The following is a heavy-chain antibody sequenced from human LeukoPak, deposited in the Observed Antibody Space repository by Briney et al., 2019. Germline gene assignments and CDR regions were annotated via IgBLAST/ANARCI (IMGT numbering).Heavy chain of an antibody. V-gene: IGHV4-34*01. CDR3: ARHFGDIAAAGSYYYYYYMDV. CDR2: INHSGST. CDR1: GGSFSGYH. D-gene: IGHD6-13*01. J-gene: IGHJ6*03. Sequence: SETLSLTCAVYGGSFSGYHWSWIRQPPGKGLEWIGEINHSGSTNYNPSLKSRVTISVDTSKNQFSLKLSSVTAADTAVYYCARHFGDIAAAGSYYYYYYMDVWGKGTTVTISS.